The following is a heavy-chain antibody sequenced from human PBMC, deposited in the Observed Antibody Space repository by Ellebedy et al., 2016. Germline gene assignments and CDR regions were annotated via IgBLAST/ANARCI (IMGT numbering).Heavy chain of an antibody. CDR3: ARGRVVEGVMDV. Sequence: ASVKVSCKASGYPSTSYDINWVRQATGQGLEWVGWMSPNGVNTGYAQKFHGRVTLTRNTSINTAYLELTGLRSDDTAVYYCARGRVVEGVMDVWGQGTTVTVSS. V-gene: IGHV1-8*01. CDR1: GYPSTSYD. D-gene: IGHD2-15*01. CDR2: MSPNGVNT. J-gene: IGHJ6*02.